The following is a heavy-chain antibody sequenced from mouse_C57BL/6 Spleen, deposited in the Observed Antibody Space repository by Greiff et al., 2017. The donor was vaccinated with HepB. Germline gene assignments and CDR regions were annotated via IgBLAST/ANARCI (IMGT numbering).Heavy chain of an antibody. J-gene: IGHJ1*03. D-gene: IGHD1-1*01. CDR3: TFDYGSSYWYFDV. CDR2: IDPEDGDT. V-gene: IGHV14-1*01. Sequence: EVQLQESGAELVRPGASVKLSCTASGFNIKDYYMHWVKQRPEQGLEWIGRIDPEDGDTEYAPKFQGKATMTADTSSNTAYLQLSSLTSEDTAVYYGTFDYGSSYWYFDVWGTGTTVTVAS. CDR1: GFNIKDYY.